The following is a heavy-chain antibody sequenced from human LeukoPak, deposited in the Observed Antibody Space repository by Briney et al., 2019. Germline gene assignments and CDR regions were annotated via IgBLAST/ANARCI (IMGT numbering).Heavy chain of an antibody. CDR3: AKGDTMIQGAFDI. Sequence: GRSLRLSCAASGFTFDDYAMHWVRHAPGKGLEWVSGISWNSGSIGYADSVKGRFTISRDNAKNSLYLQMNSLRAEDTALYYCAKGDTMIQGAFDIWGQGTMVTVSS. CDR1: GFTFDDYA. J-gene: IGHJ3*02. V-gene: IGHV3-9*01. D-gene: IGHD3-22*01. CDR2: ISWNSGSI.